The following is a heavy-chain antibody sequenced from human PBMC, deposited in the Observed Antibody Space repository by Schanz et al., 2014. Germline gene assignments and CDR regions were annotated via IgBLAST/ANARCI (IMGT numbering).Heavy chain of an antibody. CDR3: AKGRFGELSAFDI. CDR2: INPSSGTT. V-gene: IGHV1-46*01. J-gene: IGHJ3*02. CDR1: GYTFTTYY. D-gene: IGHD3-10*01. Sequence: QLMQSGSEVRKPGASVKVSCKASGYTFTTYYIHWVRQAPGQGLEWMGKINPSSGTTRIAQNFQGRLTVTRDTSTSTVNMELSSLRSEDTAVYYCAKGRFGELSAFDIWGQGTMVTVSS.